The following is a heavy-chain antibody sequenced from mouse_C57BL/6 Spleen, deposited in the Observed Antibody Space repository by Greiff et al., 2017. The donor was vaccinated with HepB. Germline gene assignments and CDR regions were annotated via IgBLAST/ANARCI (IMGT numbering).Heavy chain of an antibody. CDR2: IWRGGST. CDR1: GFSLTSYG. CDR3: AAAYGSSYWYFDV. D-gene: IGHD1-1*01. Sequence: QVQLQQSGPGLVQPSQSLSITCTVSGFSLTSYGVHWVRQSPGKGLEWLGVIWRGGSTDYNAAFMSRLSITKDNSKSQVFFKMNSLQADDTAIYYCAAAYGSSYWYFDVWGTGNTVTVSS. J-gene: IGHJ1*03. V-gene: IGHV2-5*01.